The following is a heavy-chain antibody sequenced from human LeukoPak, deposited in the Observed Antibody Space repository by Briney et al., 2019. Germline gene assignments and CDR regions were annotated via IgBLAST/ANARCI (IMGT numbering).Heavy chain of an antibody. CDR3: ARVDMITFGGVIASSYMDV. CDR1: GGSISSSSYY. CDR2: IYYSGST. Sequence: SETLSLTCTVSGGSISSSSYYRGWIRQPPGKGLEWIGSIYYSGSTYYNPSLKSRVTISVDTTKNQFSLKLSSVTAADTAVYYCARVDMITFGGVIASSYMDVWGKGTTVTVSS. D-gene: IGHD3-16*02. J-gene: IGHJ6*03. V-gene: IGHV4-39*07.